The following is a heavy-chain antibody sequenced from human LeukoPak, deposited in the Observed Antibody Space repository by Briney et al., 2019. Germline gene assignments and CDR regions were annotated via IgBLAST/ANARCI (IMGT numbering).Heavy chain of an antibody. CDR1: GFTFSSYS. CDR3: ARGSGSYSVAFDI. CDR2: ISSSSSYI. Sequence: GGSLRLSCAASGFTFSSYSMNWVRQAPGKGLEWVSSISSSSSYIYYADSVKGRFTISRDNAKNSLYLQMNSLRAEDTAVYYCARGSGSYSVAFDIWGQGTMVTVSS. D-gene: IGHD1-26*01. V-gene: IGHV3-21*01. J-gene: IGHJ3*02.